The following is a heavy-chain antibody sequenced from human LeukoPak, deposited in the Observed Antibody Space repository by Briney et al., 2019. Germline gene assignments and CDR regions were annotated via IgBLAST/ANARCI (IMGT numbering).Heavy chain of an antibody. V-gene: IGHV3-48*03. D-gene: IGHD1-14*01. Sequence: PGGSLRLSCVGSGFTFSSYEMNWVGQAPGKGLEWVSHISSSGNTIYYADSVKGRFTISRDNAKNSLYLQMNSLRAEDTAVYYCARETPNLDYWGQGTLLTVSS. J-gene: IGHJ4*02. CDR1: GFTFSSYE. CDR3: ARETPNLDY. CDR2: ISSSGNTI.